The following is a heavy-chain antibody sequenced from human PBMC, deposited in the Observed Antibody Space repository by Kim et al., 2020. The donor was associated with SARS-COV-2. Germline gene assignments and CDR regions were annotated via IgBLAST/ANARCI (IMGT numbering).Heavy chain of an antibody. J-gene: IGHJ6*02. D-gene: IGHD2-2*01. V-gene: IGHV4-31*03. CDR3: ARAGYCSSTSCYLNYYYYGMDV. CDR1: GGSISSGGYY. CDR2: IYYSGST. Sequence: SETLSLTCTVSGGSISSGGYYWSWIRQHPGKGLEWIGYIYYSGSTYYNPSLKSRVTISVDTSKNKFSLKLSSVTAADTAVYYCARAGYCSSTSCYLNYYYYGMDVWGQGATVTVSS.